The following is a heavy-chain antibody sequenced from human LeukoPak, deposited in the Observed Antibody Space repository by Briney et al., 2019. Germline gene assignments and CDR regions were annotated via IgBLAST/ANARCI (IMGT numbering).Heavy chain of an antibody. CDR2: ISSNGGST. J-gene: IGHJ4*02. D-gene: IGHD5-18*01. Sequence: GGSLRLSXAASGFTFSSYAMHWVRQAPGKGLEYVSAISSNGGSTYYANSVKGRFTISRDNSKNTLYLQMGSLRAEDMAVYYCARDRGYSYGGYYFDYWGQGTLVTVSS. V-gene: IGHV3-64*01. CDR3: ARDRGYSYGGYYFDY. CDR1: GFTFSSYA.